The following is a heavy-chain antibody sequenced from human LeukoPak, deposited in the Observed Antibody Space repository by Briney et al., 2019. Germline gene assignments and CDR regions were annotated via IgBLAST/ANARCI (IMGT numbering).Heavy chain of an antibody. D-gene: IGHD3-3*01. J-gene: IGHJ4*02. Sequence: SETLSLTCTVSGGSISSSSYYWGWIRQPPGKGLEWIGSIYYSGSTYYNPSLKSRVTIPVGTSKNQFSLKLSSVTAADTAVYYCARSKGRYYDFWSGYYSYYFDYWGQGTLVTVSS. CDR1: GGSISSSSYY. V-gene: IGHV4-39*01. CDR2: IYYSGST. CDR3: ARSKGRYYDFWSGYYSYYFDY.